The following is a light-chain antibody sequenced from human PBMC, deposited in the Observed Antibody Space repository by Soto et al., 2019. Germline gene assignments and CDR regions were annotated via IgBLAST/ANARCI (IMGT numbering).Light chain of an antibody. CDR1: QSISSW. V-gene: IGKV1-5*01. Sequence: DIQMTQSPSTLSASVVDRVTITCRASQSISSWLAWYQQKPGKAPKLLIYDASSLESGVPSRFSGSGSGTEFTLTISSLQPDHFATYYCQQYNSYPWTFGQGTKVEIK. CDR3: QQYNSYPWT. CDR2: DAS. J-gene: IGKJ1*01.